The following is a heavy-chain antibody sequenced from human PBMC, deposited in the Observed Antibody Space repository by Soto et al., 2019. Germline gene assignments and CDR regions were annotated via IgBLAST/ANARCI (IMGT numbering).Heavy chain of an antibody. D-gene: IGHD3-10*01. CDR3: TTSYGSGYRAFDY. V-gene: IGHV1-69*02. CDR2: VNPILSMS. CDR1: GDTFSFYS. Sequence: SVKVSCKASGDTFSFYSINWVRQAPGLGLEWMGRVNPILSMSNYAQRFQGRVTMTADKSTSTAYMELSGLRSEDTAMYYCTTSYGSGYRAFDYWGQGALVTVSS. J-gene: IGHJ4*02.